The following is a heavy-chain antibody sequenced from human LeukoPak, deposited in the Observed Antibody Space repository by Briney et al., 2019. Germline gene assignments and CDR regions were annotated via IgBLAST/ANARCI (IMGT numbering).Heavy chain of an antibody. Sequence: SETLSLTXTAYGGSFSDYYWSWIRQPPGKGLEWIAEINHSGSTDYNPSLKSRVTISADTSKNQFSLKLSSVTAADTAVYYCAGISIVDLALDSWGQGTLVTVSS. V-gene: IGHV4-34*01. CDR2: INHSGST. CDR1: GGSFSDYY. J-gene: IGHJ4*02. D-gene: IGHD1-26*01. CDR3: AGISIVDLALDS.